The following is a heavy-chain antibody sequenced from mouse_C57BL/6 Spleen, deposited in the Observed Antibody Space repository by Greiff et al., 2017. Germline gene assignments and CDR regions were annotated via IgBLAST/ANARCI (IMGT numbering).Heavy chain of an antibody. V-gene: IGHV5-17*01. CDR1: GFTFSDYG. CDR3: ARVDGYYGYAMDY. CDR2: ISSGSSTI. J-gene: IGHJ4*01. Sequence: DVKLVESGGGLVKPGGSLKLSCAASGFTFSDYGMHWVRQAPEKGLEWVAYISSGSSTIYYADTVKGRFTISRDNAKNTLFLQMTSLRSEDTAMYYCARVDGYYGYAMDYWGQGTSVTVSS. D-gene: IGHD2-3*01.